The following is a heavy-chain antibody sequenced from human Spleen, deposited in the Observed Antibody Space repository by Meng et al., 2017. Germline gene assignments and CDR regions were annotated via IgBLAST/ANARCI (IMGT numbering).Heavy chain of an antibody. CDR1: GFTFSSYW. CDR3: ARDGPPGGADFDY. Sequence: GESLKISCAASGFTFSSYWMHWVRQAPGKGLVWVSHIKTDGSETNYADSVKGRFTISRDNAKNTLYLQMNSLTAEDTAVYYCARDGPPGGADFDYWGQGALVNVSS. CDR2: IKTDGSET. D-gene: IGHD1-26*01. J-gene: IGHJ4*02. V-gene: IGHV3-74*01.